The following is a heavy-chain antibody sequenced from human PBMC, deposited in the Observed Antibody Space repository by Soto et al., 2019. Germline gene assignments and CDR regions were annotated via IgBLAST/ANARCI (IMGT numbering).Heavy chain of an antibody. CDR2: ISDRGDT. CDR1: VGSIIYDTW. D-gene: IGHD6-6*01. CDR3: ARDTRRRGSDY. V-gene: IGHV4-4*02. J-gene: IGHJ4*02. Sequence: TSETLSLTCTVSVGSIIYDTWWTWVRQPPGKGLEWIGDISDRGDTNYNPSLKSRVIISIEKSKNQFSLQMTSVSAEDTAIYYCARDTRRRGSDYWGQGTPVTVSS.